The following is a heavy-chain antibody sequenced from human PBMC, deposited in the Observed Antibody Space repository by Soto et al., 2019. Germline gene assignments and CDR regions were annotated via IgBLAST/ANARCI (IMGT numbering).Heavy chain of an antibody. CDR2: IYYSGST. CDR1: GGSISSGDYY. J-gene: IGHJ4*02. D-gene: IGHD4-17*01. CDR3: ARVRATVTTLFDY. V-gene: IGHV4-30-4*01. Sequence: PSETLSLTCTVSGGSISSGDYYWSWIRQPPGKGLEWIGYIYYSGSTYYNPSLKSRVTISVDTSKNQFSLKLSSVTAADTAVYYCARVRATVTTLFDYWGQGTLVTVSS.